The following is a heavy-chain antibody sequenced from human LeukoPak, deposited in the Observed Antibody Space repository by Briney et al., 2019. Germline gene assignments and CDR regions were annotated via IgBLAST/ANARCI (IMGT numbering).Heavy chain of an antibody. J-gene: IGHJ4*02. CDR3: ARYPNYDILTGYLVDY. CDR1: GYSFTSYW. CDR2: IYPGDSDT. V-gene: IGHV5-51*01. D-gene: IGHD3-9*01. Sequence: GESLKISCKGSGYSFTSYWIGWVRQMPGKGLEWMGIIYPGDSDTRYSPSFPGQVTISADKSISTAYLQWSSLKASDTAMYYCARYPNYDILTGYLVDYWGQGTLVTVSS.